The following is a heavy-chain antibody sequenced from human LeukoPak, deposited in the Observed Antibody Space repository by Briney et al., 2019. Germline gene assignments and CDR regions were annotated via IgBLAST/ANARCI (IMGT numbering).Heavy chain of an antibody. CDR2: IDPSSGGS. J-gene: IGHJ4*02. CDR1: GYTFTTYF. CDR3: ARVSGYDWESFYDY. D-gene: IGHD5-12*01. V-gene: IGHV1-46*01. Sequence: ASVKVSCKASGYTFTTYFLHWVRQAPGQGLEWMGIIDPSSGGSTSAQKFQVRVTMTRDMSTSTVYMELSSLTSEDTAVYYCARVSGYDWESFYDYWGQGTLVTVSS.